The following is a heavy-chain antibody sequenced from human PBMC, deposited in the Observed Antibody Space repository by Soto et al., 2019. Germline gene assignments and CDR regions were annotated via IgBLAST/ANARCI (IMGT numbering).Heavy chain of an antibody. Sequence: ASVKVSCKASGYTLTNFYMHWVRQAPGQGLEWMGIINPSGGTTSYAQKFQGRVTMTRDTSTSTVYMELSSLRSEDTAVYYCATVLSGVFGVDTDDYWG. CDR1: GYTLTNFY. CDR3: ATVLSGVFGVDTDDY. J-gene: IGHJ4*01. D-gene: IGHD3-3*01. V-gene: IGHV1-46*01. CDR2: INPSGGTT.